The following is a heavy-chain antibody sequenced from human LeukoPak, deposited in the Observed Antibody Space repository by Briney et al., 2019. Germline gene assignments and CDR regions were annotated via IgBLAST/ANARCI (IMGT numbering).Heavy chain of an antibody. J-gene: IGHJ5*02. V-gene: IGHV1-69*06. Sequence: SVKVSCKASGGTFSSYAISWVRQAPGQGLAWMGGIIPIFGTANYAQKFQGRVTITADKSTSTAYMELSSLRSEDTAVYYCARGPSSGWYDWFDPWGQGTLVTVSS. CDR1: GGTFSSYA. CDR3: ARGPSSGWYDWFDP. CDR2: IIPIFGTA. D-gene: IGHD6-19*01.